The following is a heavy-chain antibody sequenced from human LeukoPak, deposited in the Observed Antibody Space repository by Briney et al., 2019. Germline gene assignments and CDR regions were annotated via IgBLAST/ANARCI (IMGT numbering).Heavy chain of an antibody. J-gene: IGHJ4*02. Sequence: PGGSLRLSCAASGFTFSSYSMNWVRQAPGKGLEWVSSISSSSSYIYYADSVKDRFTISRDNAKNSLYLQMNSLRAEDTAVYYCARGEYYYDSSGYPDHFDYWGQGTLVTVSS. D-gene: IGHD3-22*01. CDR1: GFTFSSYS. CDR2: ISSSSSYI. V-gene: IGHV3-21*01. CDR3: ARGEYYYDSSGYPDHFDY.